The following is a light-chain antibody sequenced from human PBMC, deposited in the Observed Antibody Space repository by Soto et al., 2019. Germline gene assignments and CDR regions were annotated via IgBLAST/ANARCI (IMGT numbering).Light chain of an antibody. CDR1: SSNIGGNS. Sequence: QSVLTQPPSVSAAPGQKVTISCSGSSSNIGGNSVSWYQQLPGTAPKLLIYDDNKRPSGIPDRFSGSKSGTSATLGITGFQTGDEADYYCGTWDTDLSAAHYAFGTGTKVTVL. CDR3: GTWDTDLSAAHYA. CDR2: DDN. J-gene: IGLJ1*01. V-gene: IGLV1-51*01.